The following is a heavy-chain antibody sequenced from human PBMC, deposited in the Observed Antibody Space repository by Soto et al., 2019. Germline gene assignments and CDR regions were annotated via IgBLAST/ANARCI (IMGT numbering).Heavy chain of an antibody. J-gene: IGHJ6*03. V-gene: IGHV3-48*01. Sequence: GGSLRLSCAASGFTFSSYSMNWVRQAPGKGLEWVSYISSSSSTIYYADSVKGRFTISRDNAKNSLYLQMNSLRAEDTAVYYCARDDYGDYDLYYYYYMDVWGKGTTVIVSS. D-gene: IGHD4-17*01. CDR1: GFTFSSYS. CDR3: ARDDYGDYDLYYYYYMDV. CDR2: ISSSSSTI.